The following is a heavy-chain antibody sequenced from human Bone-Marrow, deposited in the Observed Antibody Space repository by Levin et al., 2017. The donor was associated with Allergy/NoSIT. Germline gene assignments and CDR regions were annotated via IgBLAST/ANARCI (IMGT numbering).Heavy chain of an antibody. V-gene: IGHV3-48*01. D-gene: IGHD6-19*01. J-gene: IGHJ4*02. CDR2: ISSSSSTI. CDR1: GFTISSYR. Sequence: GGSLRLSCVASGFTISSYRMNWVRQAPGKGLEWVSYISSSSSTIYYADSVKGRFTISRDNAKNSLYLQMNSLRAEDTAVYYCARDHSGSSGWYSVGDYWGQGTLVTVSS. CDR3: ARDHSGSSGWYSVGDY.